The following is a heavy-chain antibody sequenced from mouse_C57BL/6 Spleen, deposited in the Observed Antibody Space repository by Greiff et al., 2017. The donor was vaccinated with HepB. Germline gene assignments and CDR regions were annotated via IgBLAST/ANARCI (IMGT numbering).Heavy chain of an antibody. CDR1: GYTFTSYW. CDR2: IYPGSGST. Sequence: QVQLQQPGAELVKPGASVKMSCKASGYTFTSYWITWVKQRPGQGLEWIGDIYPGSGSTNYNEKFKSKATLTVDTSSSTAYMQLSSLTSEDSAVYYCARSSSSYYGSSHWYFDVWGTGTTVTVSS. CDR3: ARSSSSYYGSSHWYFDV. V-gene: IGHV1-55*01. J-gene: IGHJ1*03. D-gene: IGHD1-1*01.